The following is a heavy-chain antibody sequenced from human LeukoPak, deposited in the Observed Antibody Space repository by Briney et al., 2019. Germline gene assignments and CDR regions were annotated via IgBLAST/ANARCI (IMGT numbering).Heavy chain of an antibody. V-gene: IGHV4-39*07. J-gene: IGHJ6*03. CDR1: GGSISSSSYY. CDR2: IYYSGGT. D-gene: IGHD2-2*01. CDR3: ARGGRYCSSTSCLGYMEV. Sequence: PSETLSLTCTVSGGSISSSSYYWGWIRQPPGKGLEWIGSIYYSGGTYYNPSLESRVTISVDTSKNQFSLKLSSVTAADTAVYYCARGGRYCSSTSCLGYMEVWGKGTTVTVSS.